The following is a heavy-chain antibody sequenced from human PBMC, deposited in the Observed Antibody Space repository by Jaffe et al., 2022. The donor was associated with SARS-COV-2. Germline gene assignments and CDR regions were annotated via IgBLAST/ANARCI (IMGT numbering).Heavy chain of an antibody. CDR1: GFTFDDYA. J-gene: IGHJ5*02. CDR3: AKAGYCSSTSCHTVATKNGDNWFDP. D-gene: IGHD2-2*02. Sequence: EVQLVESGGGLVQPGRSLRLSCAASGFTFDDYAMHWVRQAPGKGLEWVSGISWNSGSIGYADSVKGRFTISRDNAKNSLYLQMNSLRAEDTALYYCAKAGYCSSTSCHTVATKNGDNWFDPWGQGTLVTVSS. V-gene: IGHV3-9*01. CDR2: ISWNSGSI.